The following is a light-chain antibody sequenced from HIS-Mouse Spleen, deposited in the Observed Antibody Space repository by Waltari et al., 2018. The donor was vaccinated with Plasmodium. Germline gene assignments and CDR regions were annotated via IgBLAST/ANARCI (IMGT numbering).Light chain of an antibody. CDR1: QSVSSSY. J-gene: IGKJ1*01. V-gene: IGKV3-20*01. Sequence: EIVLTPSPATLSLSPGERATISCRASQSVSSSYLAWYQQKPGQAPRLLIYGASSRATGIPDRFSGSGSGTDFTLTISRREPEDFAVYYCQQYGSSGTFGQGTKVEIK. CDR2: GAS. CDR3: QQYGSSGT.